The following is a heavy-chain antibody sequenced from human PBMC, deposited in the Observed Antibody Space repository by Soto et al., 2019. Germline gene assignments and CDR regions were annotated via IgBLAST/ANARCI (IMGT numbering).Heavy chain of an antibody. J-gene: IGHJ4*02. CDR2: IYYTGIT. CDR1: GGSISSGGYY. V-gene: IGHV4-31*03. Sequence: SETLSLTCTVSGGSISSGGYYWTWIRQHPGKGLEWIGYIYYTGITYYNPSLKSRVTISIGTSENQFSLQLTSVTAADTAVYFCAREPTVPSGFDSWGQGTLVTV. CDR3: AREPTVPSGFDS. D-gene: IGHD4-17*01.